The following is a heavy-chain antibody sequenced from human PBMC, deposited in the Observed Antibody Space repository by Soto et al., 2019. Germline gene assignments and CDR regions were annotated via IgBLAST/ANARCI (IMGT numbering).Heavy chain of an antibody. CDR2: IYTSGST. CDR1: GGSISSYY. Sequence: PSETLSLTCTVSGGSISSYYWSWIRQPAGKGLEWIGRIYTSGSTNYNPPLTSRVTMSVDTSKNQFSLYLSSVTAADTAVYYCARDRGNGGWFHGNNWFDPWGQGTLVTVSS. D-gene: IGHD6-19*01. CDR3: ARDRGNGGWFHGNNWFDP. J-gene: IGHJ5*02. V-gene: IGHV4-4*07.